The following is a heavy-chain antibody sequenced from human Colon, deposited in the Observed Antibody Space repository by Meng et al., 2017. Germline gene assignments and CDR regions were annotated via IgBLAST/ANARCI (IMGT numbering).Heavy chain of an antibody. Sequence: QVALQESGLGLVNPLVPLTSPCGVSGLSVTSGQFWSWVRQPPGKGLEWIGEFHYTGPINYKPSLMSRVTISVDASRNQFSLRLTSVTAADTAVYYCAASSGWYRIDSWGQGTLVTVSS. V-gene: IGHV4-4*03. CDR1: GLSVTSGQF. J-gene: IGHJ4*02. CDR3: AASSGWYRIDS. CDR2: FHYTGPI. D-gene: IGHD6-19*01.